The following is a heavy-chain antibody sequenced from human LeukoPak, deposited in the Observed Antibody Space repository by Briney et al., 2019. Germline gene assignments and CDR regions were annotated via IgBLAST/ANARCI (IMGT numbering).Heavy chain of an antibody. J-gene: IGHJ3*02. V-gene: IGHV1-46*01. CDR3: ARGSSITIFGVPTGDAFDI. Sequence: GASVKVSCKASGYTFTSYYMHWVRQAPGQGLEWMAIINPSGGSTSYAQKFQGRVTITADESTSTAYMELSSLRSEDTAVYYCARGSSITIFGVPTGDAFDIWGQGTMVTVSS. D-gene: IGHD3-3*01. CDR1: GYTFTSYY. CDR2: INPSGGST.